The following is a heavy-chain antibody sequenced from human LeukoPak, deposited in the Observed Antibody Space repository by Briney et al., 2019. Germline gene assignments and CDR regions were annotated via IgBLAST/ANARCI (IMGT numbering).Heavy chain of an antibody. J-gene: IGHJ6*02. CDR3: ARGPLLGYCSGGSCQSGMDV. Sequence: ASVKVSCKASGYTFTSYDINWVRQATGQGLEWMGWMNPNSGNTGYAQKFQGRVTMTRNTSISTAYMELSSLRSEDTAVYDCARGPLLGYCSGGSCQSGMDVWGQGTTVTVSS. CDR1: GYTFTSYD. D-gene: IGHD2-15*01. V-gene: IGHV1-8*01. CDR2: MNPNSGNT.